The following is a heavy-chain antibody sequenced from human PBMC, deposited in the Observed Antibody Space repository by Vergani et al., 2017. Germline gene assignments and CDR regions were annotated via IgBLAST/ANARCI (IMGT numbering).Heavy chain of an antibody. CDR3: ARPTQLPYSSSFGHFDY. CDR2: IYYSWIT. CDR1: GCSLSSSSYY. V-gene: IGHV4-39*01. J-gene: IGHJ4*02. Sequence: QLQLPESGPGLVKPSETLSLPCTVSGCSLSSSSYYWGWIRQPPGKGLEWIGSIYYSWITYYNPSLKSRVTISVDTSKNQFSLKLSSVTAADTAVYYCARPTQLPYSSSFGHFDYWGQGTLVTVSS. D-gene: IGHD6-13*01.